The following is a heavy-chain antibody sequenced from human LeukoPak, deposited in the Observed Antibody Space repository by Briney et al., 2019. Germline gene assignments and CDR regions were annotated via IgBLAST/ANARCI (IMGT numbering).Heavy chain of an antibody. CDR3: AKNYDFLTGYAN. D-gene: IGHD3-9*01. Sequence: ASVKVSCKASGYSFTTYDINWVRQATGQGLEWMGWVNPNSGNTRHAQKFQGRVTMTRNTSISTAYMELSSLRSEDTAVYYCAKNYDFLTGYANWGQGTLVTVSS. J-gene: IGHJ4*02. CDR2: VNPNSGNT. V-gene: IGHV1-8*01. CDR1: GYSFTTYD.